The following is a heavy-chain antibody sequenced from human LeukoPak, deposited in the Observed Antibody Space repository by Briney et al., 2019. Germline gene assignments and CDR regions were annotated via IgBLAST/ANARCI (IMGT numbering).Heavy chain of an antibody. CDR3: ARVRLADERAWAY. D-gene: IGHD3-3*02. V-gene: IGHV1-2*02. Sequence: GASVKVSCKASGYTFSYFYIHWVRQAPGQGLEYVGWITPKSGDTYSPQRFQGRVTMTRDASISTAYMELSSLRSDDTAVYFCARVRLADERAWAYWGQGTLVTVFS. CDR1: GYTFSYFY. CDR2: ITPKSGDT. J-gene: IGHJ4*02.